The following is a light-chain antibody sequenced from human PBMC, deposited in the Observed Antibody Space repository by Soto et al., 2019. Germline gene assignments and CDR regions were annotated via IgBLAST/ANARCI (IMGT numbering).Light chain of an antibody. V-gene: IGKV1-39*01. CDR1: QSIRSY. CDR2: VAS. J-gene: IGKJ1*01. CDR3: QQSYSTPPT. Sequence: DIQMTQSPSAMTSSVGERVTITCRASQSIRSYLNWYKQKPGKAPKIMIYVASYLASSVPSRFSGSGSGTEFTVTISSLQAEDVETYYCQQSYSTPPTFAQGTKVDI.